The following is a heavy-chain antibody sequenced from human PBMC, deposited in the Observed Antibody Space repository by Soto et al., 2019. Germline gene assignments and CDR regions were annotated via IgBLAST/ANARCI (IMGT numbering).Heavy chain of an antibody. D-gene: IGHD1-26*01. CDR1: GFTFSTYA. Sequence: QVQLVESGGGVVQPGRSLRLSCAASGFTFSTYAMHWVRQAPGKGLEWMAVIWFDGSNIYYADSVKGRFTISRDNSKNTVYLHMSTVRAEDTALYYCAGTGAIQYWYFDIWGGGSVVTVSP. J-gene: IGHJ2*01. CDR2: IWFDGSNI. V-gene: IGHV3-33*01. CDR3: AGTGAIQYWYFDI.